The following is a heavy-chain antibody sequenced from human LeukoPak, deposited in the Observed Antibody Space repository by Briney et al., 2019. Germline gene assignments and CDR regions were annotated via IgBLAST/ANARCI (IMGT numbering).Heavy chain of an antibody. D-gene: IGHD3-22*01. V-gene: IGHV3-7*02. CDR3: ARIYYDSSGYRLFDY. J-gene: IGHJ4*02. CDR1: GFTFSTHW. CDR2: INEDGSEK. Sequence: GGSLRLSCAASGFTFSTHWMSWVRQAPGKGLEWVANINEDGSEKYYVDSVKGRLTISRDNAKNSLYLRMNSLRAEDTALYYCARIYYDSSGYRLFDYWGQGTLVTVSS.